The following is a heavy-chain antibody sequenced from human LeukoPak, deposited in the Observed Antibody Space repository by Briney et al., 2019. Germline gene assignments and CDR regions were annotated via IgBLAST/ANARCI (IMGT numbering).Heavy chain of an antibody. J-gene: IGHJ4*02. CDR2: INHSGST. D-gene: IGHD3-16*01. Sequence: LRLSCAASGFALSSHGMHWVRQAPGKGLEWIGEINHSGSTNYNPSLKSRVTISVDTSKNQFSLKLSSVTAADTAVYYCASGMGDYWGQGTLVTVSS. CDR1: GFALSSHG. V-gene: IGHV4-34*01. CDR3: ASGMGDY.